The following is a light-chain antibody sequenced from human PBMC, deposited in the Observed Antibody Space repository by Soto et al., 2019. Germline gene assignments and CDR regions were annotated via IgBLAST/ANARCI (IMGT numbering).Light chain of an antibody. J-gene: IGLJ2*01. CDR2: RNN. CDR1: SSNIGNNY. CDR3: AAWDGSLSGVV. Sequence: QLVLTQPPSASGTPGQRVTISCSGSSSNIGNNYVNWYQQLPGTAPKLLIYRNNQRPSGVPDRFSGSKSGTSASLAISGLRSEDEADYYCAAWDGSLSGVVFGGGTKVTVL. V-gene: IGLV1-47*01.